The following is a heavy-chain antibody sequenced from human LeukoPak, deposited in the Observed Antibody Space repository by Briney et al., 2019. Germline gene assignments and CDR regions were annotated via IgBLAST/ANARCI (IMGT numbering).Heavy chain of an antibody. Sequence: PGGSLSLSCAASGFPFSSDYMSGGRQAPGKGLEWVSVIYSGGRTYYADSVKGRFTISRDNSKNTLFLQMNSLRAEDTAVYYCARGMISISQPLYFDYWGQGTLVTVSS. V-gene: IGHV3-53*01. J-gene: IGHJ4*02. CDR3: ARGMISISQPLYFDY. CDR1: GFPFSSDY. CDR2: IYSGGRT. D-gene: IGHD3-9*01.